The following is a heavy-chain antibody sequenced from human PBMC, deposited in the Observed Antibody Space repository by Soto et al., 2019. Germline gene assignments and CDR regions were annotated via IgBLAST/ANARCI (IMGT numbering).Heavy chain of an antibody. CDR3: ARDRPQWPSIYYHGMEV. D-gene: IGHD6-19*01. Sequence: ASVXVSCKASFYTFTSYGISWGLQAAGQGLEWMGWISAYSGNTTYAQRLQGRVTMTTDTSASTAYMELRSLRSDDTAVYYCARDRPQWPSIYYHGMEVWGHGT. J-gene: IGHJ6*02. CDR1: FYTFTSYG. CDR2: ISAYSGNT. V-gene: IGHV1-18*04.